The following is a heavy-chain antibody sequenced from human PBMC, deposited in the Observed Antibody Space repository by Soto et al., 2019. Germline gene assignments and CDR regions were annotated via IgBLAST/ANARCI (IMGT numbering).Heavy chain of an antibody. CDR3: ARDEIAVANRVGMAV. V-gene: IGHV1-69*06. CDR1: GGAFRSYT. CDR2: ITPIFGAA. Sequence: QVQLVQSGAEVKKPGSSVKVSCKASGGAFRSYTISWVRQAPGQGLEWMGGITPIFGAANYAQKFEGRVTISADKSTTPAYLEMSNLTSEDTAVYYCARDEIAVANRVGMAVCGQGTTVILSS. J-gene: IGHJ6*02. D-gene: IGHD6-19*01.